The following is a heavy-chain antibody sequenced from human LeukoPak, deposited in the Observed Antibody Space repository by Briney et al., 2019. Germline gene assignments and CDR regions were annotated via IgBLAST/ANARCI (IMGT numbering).Heavy chain of an antibody. V-gene: IGHV3-74*01. Sequence: GGSLRLSCVASGLTFSRYWMYWVRQAPGKGLVWVSRINGDGSSTNYADSVKGQFTISRDNAKNTLYLQMNSLRAEDTAVYYCATVQVTTVTYYYYGMEVWGQGTTVTVSS. CDR1: GLTFSRYW. D-gene: IGHD4-11*01. J-gene: IGHJ6*02. CDR3: ATVQVTTVTYYYYGMEV. CDR2: INGDGSST.